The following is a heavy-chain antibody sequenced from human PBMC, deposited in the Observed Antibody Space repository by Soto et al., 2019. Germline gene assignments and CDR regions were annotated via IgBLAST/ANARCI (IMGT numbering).Heavy chain of an antibody. CDR2: IGTEHDA. CDR1: GFTFSRSD. CDR3: ARQASYWHGGGGWFDP. Sequence: EVHLVESGGGLVQPGGSLRLSCAASGFTFSRSDMHWVRQATGKGLEWISAIGTEHDAYYPDSVKGRFTTSRDNAKNSLYLQMNSLRAEDTAVYYCARQASYWHGGGGWFDPWGQGTLVIVSS. V-gene: IGHV3-13*01. D-gene: IGHD2-8*02. J-gene: IGHJ5*02.